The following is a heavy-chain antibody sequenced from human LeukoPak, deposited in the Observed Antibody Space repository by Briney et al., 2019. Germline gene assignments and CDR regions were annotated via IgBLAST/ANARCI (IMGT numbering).Heavy chain of an antibody. Sequence: GESLKISCKGSGYSFTSYWIGWVRQMPGKGLEWMGIIYPGDSDTRYSPSFQGQVTISADKSISTAYLQWSSLKASDTAMYYCARRSGDSSGFTGAFDIWGQGTMVTVPS. V-gene: IGHV5-51*01. CDR2: IYPGDSDT. CDR3: ARRSGDSSGFTGAFDI. J-gene: IGHJ3*02. D-gene: IGHD6-19*01. CDR1: GYSFTSYW.